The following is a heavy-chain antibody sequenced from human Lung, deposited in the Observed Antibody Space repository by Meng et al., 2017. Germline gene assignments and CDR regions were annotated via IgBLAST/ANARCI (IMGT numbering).Heavy chain of an antibody. CDR1: GGSFSDYY. D-gene: IGHD4-11*01. V-gene: IGHV4-34*01. Sequence: QVQLQQWGAGRLKPSETLSLPCVVSGGSFSDYYWSWIRQPPGKGLGWIGEINHSGSTNYNPSLESRATISVDTSQNNLSLKLSSVTAADSAVYYCARGPTTMAHDFDYWGQGTLVTVSS. CDR3: ARGPTTMAHDFDY. J-gene: IGHJ4*02. CDR2: INHSGST.